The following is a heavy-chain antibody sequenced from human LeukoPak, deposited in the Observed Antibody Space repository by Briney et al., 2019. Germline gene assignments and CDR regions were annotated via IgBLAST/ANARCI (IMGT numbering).Heavy chain of an antibody. D-gene: IGHD3-10*01. CDR1: GGPITSHY. CDR3: ARLSSGSHDY. J-gene: IGHJ4*02. Sequence: PSETLSLTCSVSGGPITSHYWSWMRQSPEKGLEWIAYFYYSGSTTNYNPSLKSRVTISVDTPKNQFSLNLRSVTAADTAVYYCARLSSGSHDYWGRGTLVTVSS. CDR2: FYYSGSTT. V-gene: IGHV4-59*08.